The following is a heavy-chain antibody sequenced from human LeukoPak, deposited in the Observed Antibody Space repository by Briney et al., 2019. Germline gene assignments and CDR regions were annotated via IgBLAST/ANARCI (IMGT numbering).Heavy chain of an antibody. CDR2: MSRTEDGR. CDR3: AKAPVTSCRGAFCYPFDY. V-gene: IGHV3-23*01. D-gene: IGHD2-15*01. CDR1: GLKFSNYA. J-gene: IGHJ4*02. Sequence: PGGSLRLSCAASGLKFSNYAMRWVRPAPPKGLEWVSAMSRTEDGRYYPASVRGWFTISRDTSRSTLYLQMNSLRAEDAAVYYCAKAPVTSCRGAFCYPFDYWGQGTLVTVSS.